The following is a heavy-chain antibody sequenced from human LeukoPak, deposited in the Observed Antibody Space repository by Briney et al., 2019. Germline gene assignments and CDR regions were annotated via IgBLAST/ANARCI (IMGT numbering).Heavy chain of an antibody. Sequence: GGSLRLSCAASGFTFSSYAMSWVRQAPGKGPEWVSAISGGGDTTYYADSVKGRFTISRDNSKNTLYLQMNSLRAEDTAVYYCARDEGLCYMDVWGKGTTVTVSS. CDR1: GFTFSSYA. J-gene: IGHJ6*03. V-gene: IGHV3-23*01. CDR3: ARDEGLCYMDV. CDR2: ISGGGDTT.